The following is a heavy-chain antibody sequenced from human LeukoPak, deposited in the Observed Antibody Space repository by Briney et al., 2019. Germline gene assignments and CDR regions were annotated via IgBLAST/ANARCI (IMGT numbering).Heavy chain of an antibody. CDR2: IYSSGST. D-gene: IGHD3-10*01. CDR3: ARSPYYYGSGSSYYCMDV. Sequence: SETLSLTCTVSGSSIRSFYWSWIRQPPGKGLEWIGYIYSSGSTNYNPSLNSRVTISVDTSKNQVSLELSSVTAADTGVYYCARSPYYYGSGSSYYCMDVWGKGSTVTVSS. V-gene: IGHV4-59*08. CDR1: GSSIRSFY. J-gene: IGHJ6*03.